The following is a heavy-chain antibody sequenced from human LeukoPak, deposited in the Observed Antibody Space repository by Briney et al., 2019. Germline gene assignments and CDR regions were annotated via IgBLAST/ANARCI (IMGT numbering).Heavy chain of an antibody. J-gene: IGHJ3*02. CDR1: GFTVSSNY. Sequence: PGGSLRLSCVVSGFTVSSNYMSWVRQAPGKGLEWVSVIYSGGSTYYADSVKGRFTISRDNSKNTLYLQINSLRAEDTAVYYCARDLRGGAIDAFDIWGQGTMVTVSS. CDR3: ARDLRGGAIDAFDI. D-gene: IGHD1-26*01. CDR2: IYSGGST. V-gene: IGHV3-53*01.